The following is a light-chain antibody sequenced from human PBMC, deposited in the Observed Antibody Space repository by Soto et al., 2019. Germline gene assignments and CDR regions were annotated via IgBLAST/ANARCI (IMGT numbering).Light chain of an antibody. CDR2: DAS. V-gene: IGKV1-33*01. Sequence: DIQMTQSLSSLSASVGDRVTITCQANQDISNSLNWYQQRPGEAPKLLIYDASILEAGVPSRFSGSGFGTTFTLTISSLQPEDLATYFCQQFDNLPLTFGGGTKLELK. J-gene: IGKJ4*01. CDR3: QQFDNLPLT. CDR1: QDISNS.